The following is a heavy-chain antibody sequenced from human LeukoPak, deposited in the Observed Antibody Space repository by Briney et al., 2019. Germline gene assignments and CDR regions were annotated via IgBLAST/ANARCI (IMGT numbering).Heavy chain of an antibody. J-gene: IGHJ3*02. D-gene: IGHD3/OR15-3a*01. CDR1: GFTFSSYA. V-gene: IGHV3-30-3*01. CDR2: ISYDGSNK. Sequence: GGSLRLSCAASGFTFSSYAMHWVRQAPGKGLEWVAVISYDGSNKYYADSVKGRFTISRDNSKNTLYLQMNSLRAEDTAVYYCARVDPAFDIWGQGTMVTVSS. CDR3: ARVDPAFDI.